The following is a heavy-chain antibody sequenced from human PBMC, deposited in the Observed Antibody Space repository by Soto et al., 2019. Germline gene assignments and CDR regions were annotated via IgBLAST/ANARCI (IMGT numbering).Heavy chain of an antibody. CDR1: GYSFTSYW. J-gene: IGHJ4*02. CDR3: ARHPRVVWNYVDY. Sequence: PGESLKISCKGSGYSFTSYWISWVRQMPGKGLEWMGRIDPSDSYTNYSPSFQGHVTISADKSISTAYLQWSSLKASDTAMYYCARHPRVVWNYVDYWGQGTLVTVSS. CDR2: IDPSDSYT. V-gene: IGHV5-10-1*01. D-gene: IGHD2-15*01.